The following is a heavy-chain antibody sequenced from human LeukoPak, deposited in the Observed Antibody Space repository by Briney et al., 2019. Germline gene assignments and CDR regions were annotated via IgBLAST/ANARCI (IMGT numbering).Heavy chain of an antibody. J-gene: IGHJ3*02. CDR3: ARESLTDIVVVGAFDI. V-gene: IGHV3-7*01. Sequence: GGSLRLSCVASGFAFSSYTINWVRQTPGKGLEWVANIKQDGSEKYYVDSVKGRFTISRDNAKNTLYLQMNSLRAEDTAVYYCARESLTDIVVVGAFDIWGQGTMVTVSS. D-gene: IGHD2-15*01. CDR1: GFAFSSYT. CDR2: IKQDGSEK.